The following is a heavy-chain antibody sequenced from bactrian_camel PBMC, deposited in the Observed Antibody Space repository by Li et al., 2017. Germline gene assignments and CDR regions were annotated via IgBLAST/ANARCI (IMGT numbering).Heavy chain of an antibody. Sequence: DVQLVESGGGLVQPGGSLGLSCAASGFTFSSYAMSWVRQAPGKPLEWVSDIDSGGSSPNYADAVKGRFTISRDNAKNTLHLQMNSLKTEDTAVYYCAAAQQSYTRWVRVGAGYWGQGTQVTVS. CDR1: GFTFSSYA. D-gene: IGHD5*01. J-gene: IGHJ4*01. CDR3: AAAQQSYTRWVRVGAGY. V-gene: IGHV3S42*01. CDR2: IDSGGSSP.